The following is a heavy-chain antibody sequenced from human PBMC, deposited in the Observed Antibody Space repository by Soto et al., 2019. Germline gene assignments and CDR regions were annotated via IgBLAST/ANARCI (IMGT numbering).Heavy chain of an antibody. D-gene: IGHD3-9*01. J-gene: IGHJ6*01. CDR3: ARDRTVYYPFVTGYYQADYYAMGV. Sequence: GGSLRLSCTASGFTFSNYAMSWVRQAPDKGLEWVSAISGRGGSTYYADSVKGRFTISRDNSKKTLYLLMNSLRADDTAVYYCARDRTVYYPFVTGYYQADYYAMGVWQLGSRGTASS. CDR2: ISGRGGST. CDR1: GFTFSNYA. V-gene: IGHV3-23*01.